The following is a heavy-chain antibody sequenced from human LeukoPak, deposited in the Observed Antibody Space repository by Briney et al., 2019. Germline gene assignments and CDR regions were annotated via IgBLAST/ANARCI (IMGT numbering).Heavy chain of an antibody. V-gene: IGHV1-69*04. Sequence: SVKVSCKASGGTFSSYAISWVRQAPGQGLEWMGRIIPILGIANYAQKLQGRVTITADKSTSTAYMELSSLRSEDTAVYYCARCSSPMVRGAPFDCWGQGTLVTVSS. D-gene: IGHD3-10*01. J-gene: IGHJ4*02. CDR3: ARCSSPMVRGAPFDC. CDR2: IIPILGIA. CDR1: GGTFSSYA.